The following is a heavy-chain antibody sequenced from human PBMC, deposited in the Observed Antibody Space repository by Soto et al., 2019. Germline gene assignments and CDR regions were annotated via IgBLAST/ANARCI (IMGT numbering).Heavy chain of an antibody. CDR2: ISYDGSNK. Sequence: QVQLVESGGGVVQPGRSLRLSCAASGFTFSSYGMHWVRQAPGKGLEWVAVISYDGSNKYYADSVKGRFTISRDNSKNTLYLQMNSLRAEDTAVYYCAKDPYSSGWYGTTLFDYWGQGTLVTVSS. CDR1: GFTFSSYG. D-gene: IGHD6-19*01. J-gene: IGHJ4*02. V-gene: IGHV3-30*18. CDR3: AKDPYSSGWYGTTLFDY.